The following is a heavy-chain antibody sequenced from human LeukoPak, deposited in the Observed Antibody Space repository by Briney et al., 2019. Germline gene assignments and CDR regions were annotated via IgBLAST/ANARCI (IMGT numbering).Heavy chain of an antibody. CDR3: AGPGSGYDDQLD. J-gene: IGHJ4*02. CDR1: GFTFSDYY. CDR2: ISSSSSYT. V-gene: IGHV3-11*03. D-gene: IGHD5-12*01. Sequence: GGSLRLSCAAYGFTFSDYYMSWISQDPGKGLEWVSYISSSSSYTNYADSVKGRFTISRDNAKNSLYLQMNSLRAEDTAVYYCAGPGSGYDDQLDWGQGTLVTVSS.